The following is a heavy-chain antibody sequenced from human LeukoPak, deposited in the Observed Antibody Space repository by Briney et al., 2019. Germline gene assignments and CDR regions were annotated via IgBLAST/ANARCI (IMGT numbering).Heavy chain of an antibody. CDR3: ARDRGGTRRPEYFQH. D-gene: IGHD2-15*01. CDR2: IIPIFGTA. CDR1: GGTFSIYA. Sequence: ASVNVSCKVSGGTFSIYAISWVRQAPGQGLEWMGGIIPIFGTANYAQKFQGRVTITADESTSTAYMELSSLRSEDTAVYYCARDRGGTRRPEYFQHWGQGTLVTVSS. J-gene: IGHJ1*01. V-gene: IGHV1-69*01.